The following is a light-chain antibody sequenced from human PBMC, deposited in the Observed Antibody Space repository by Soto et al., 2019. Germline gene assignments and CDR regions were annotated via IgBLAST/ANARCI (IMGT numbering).Light chain of an antibody. Sequence: DIQMTQSPSTLSASVGDRVTITCRASQSISSWLAWYQQKPGKAPKLLIYKASSLETGVPSRFSGSGSGTEFTLTISSLQPDDFATYYCQQYNRYSVTFGQGTRLEI. CDR3: QQYNRYSVT. V-gene: IGKV1-5*03. J-gene: IGKJ5*01. CDR1: QSISSW. CDR2: KAS.